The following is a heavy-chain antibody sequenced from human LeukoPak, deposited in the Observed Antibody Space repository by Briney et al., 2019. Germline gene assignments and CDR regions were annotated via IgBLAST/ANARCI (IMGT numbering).Heavy chain of an antibody. CDR3: ARVRISYSSSGWSWDY. CDR2: ISAYNGNT. J-gene: IGHJ4*02. V-gene: IGHV1-18*01. CDR1: GYTFTSYG. D-gene: IGHD6-19*01. Sequence: GASVKVSCKASGYTFTSYGISWVRQAPGQGLEWMGWISAYNGNTNYAQKLQGRVTMTRDTSISTAYMELSRLRSDDTAVYYCARVRISYSSSGWSWDYWGQGTLVTVSS.